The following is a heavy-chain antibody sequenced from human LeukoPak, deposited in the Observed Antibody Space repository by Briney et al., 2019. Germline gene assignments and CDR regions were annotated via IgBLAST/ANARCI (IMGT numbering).Heavy chain of an antibody. D-gene: IGHD2-2*01. CDR3: ARVRRFRGYCSSTSCYSQPGGHYYYYGMDV. V-gene: IGHV1-8*01. Sequence: ASVKVSCKASGYTFTSYDINWVRQAPGQGLEWMGWMNPNSGNTGYAQKFQGRVTMTRNTSISTAYMELSSLRSEDTAVYYCARVRRFRGYCSSTSCYSQPGGHYYYYGMDVWGQGTTVTVSS. CDR1: GYTFTSYD. J-gene: IGHJ6*02. CDR2: MNPNSGNT.